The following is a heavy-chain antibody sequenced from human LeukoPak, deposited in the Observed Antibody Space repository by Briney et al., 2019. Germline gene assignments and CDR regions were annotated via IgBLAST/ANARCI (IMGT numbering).Heavy chain of an antibody. CDR3: AKEIYYDSSAFFDY. D-gene: IGHD3-22*01. V-gene: IGHV3-30*18. Sequence: PGGSLRLSCAASGFSFRSYGIHWVRQAPGKGLEWVAVIGSDGSKKYYADSAKGRSTISRDNSKNTLYLQMNSLRTEDTAMYFCAKEIYYDSSAFFDYWGQGTLVTVSS. J-gene: IGHJ4*02. CDR1: GFSFRSYG. CDR2: IGSDGSKK.